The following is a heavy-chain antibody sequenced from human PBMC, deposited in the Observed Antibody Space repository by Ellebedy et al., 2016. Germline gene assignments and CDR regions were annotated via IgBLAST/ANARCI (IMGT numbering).Heavy chain of an antibody. CDR1: GGSIISGDYF. D-gene: IGHD6-19*01. J-gene: IGHJ3*02. CDR3: AREAIEVAGTDAFDI. Sequence: SETLSLTCTVSGGSIISGDYFWSWVRQPPGKGLAWIAYVYYSGSSYYNPSLESRVTISVDTSKNQFSLKLSSVTAADTAVYYCAREAIEVAGTDAFDIWGQGTLVTVSS. V-gene: IGHV4-30-4*08. CDR2: VYYSGSS.